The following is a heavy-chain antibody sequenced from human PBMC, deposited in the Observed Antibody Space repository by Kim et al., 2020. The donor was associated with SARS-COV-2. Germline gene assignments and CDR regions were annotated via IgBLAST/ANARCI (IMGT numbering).Heavy chain of an antibody. V-gene: IGHV3-7*01. J-gene: IGHJ4*02. Sequence: GGSLRLSCAASGFTFSYYWMSWVRQGPGKGLEWVANIKQDGSEKYYVDSVKGRFTISRDNSKNSLYLQMNSLRAEDTAVYYCARAGGDYDYYFAYWGQGT. D-gene: IGHD4-17*01. CDR1: GFTFSYYW. CDR2: IKQDGSEK. CDR3: ARAGGDYDYYFAY.